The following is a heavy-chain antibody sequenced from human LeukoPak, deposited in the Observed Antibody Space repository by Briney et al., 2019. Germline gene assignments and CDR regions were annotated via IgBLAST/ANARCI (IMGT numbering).Heavy chain of an antibody. J-gene: IGHJ6*03. CDR3: ASPGNYYYYMDV. CDR1: GYSISSGYY. Sequence: SETLSLTCAVSGYSISSGYYWGWIRQPPGKGLEWIGSIYHSGSTYYNPSLKSRVTISVDTSKNQFSLKLSSVTAADTAVYYCASPGNYYYYMDVWGNGTTVTVSS. CDR2: IYHSGST. V-gene: IGHV4-38-2*01.